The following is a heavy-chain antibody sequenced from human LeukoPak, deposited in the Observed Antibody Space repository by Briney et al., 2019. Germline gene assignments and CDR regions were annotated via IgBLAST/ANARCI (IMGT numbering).Heavy chain of an antibody. V-gene: IGHV3-33*01. D-gene: IGHD5/OR15-5a*01. Sequence: AGSRRLSCAASGFTSSNHGMHWVRQAPGKGLEWVAVTWYDGSNKYYADSVKGRFTISRDNSKNTLYLKRNSLRVKDTAVYYCARDLSSRRLDYWGQGTLVTVSS. J-gene: IGHJ4*02. CDR1: GFTSSNHG. CDR2: TWYDGSNK. CDR3: ARDLSSRRLDY.